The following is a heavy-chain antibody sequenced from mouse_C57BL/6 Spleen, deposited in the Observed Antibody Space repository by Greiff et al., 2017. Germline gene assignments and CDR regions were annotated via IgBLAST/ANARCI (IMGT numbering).Heavy chain of an antibody. J-gene: IGHJ4*01. D-gene: IGHD1-1*01. CDR1: GYTFTDYE. V-gene: IGHV1-15*01. Sequence: QVQLQQSGAELVRPGASVTLSCKASGYTFTDYEMHWVKQTPVHGLEWIGAIDPETGGTAYNQKFKGKDILTADKSSSTAYMELRSLTSEDSAVYYCTIYSNYYGSSPRWMDYWGQGTSVTVSS. CDR2: IDPETGGT. CDR3: TIYSNYYGSSPRWMDY.